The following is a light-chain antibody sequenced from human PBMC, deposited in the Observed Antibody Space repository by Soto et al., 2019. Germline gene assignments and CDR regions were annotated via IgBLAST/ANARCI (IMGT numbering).Light chain of an antibody. V-gene: IGKV1-39*01. CDR3: QQGFSAPPWT. CDR2: DAS. J-gene: IGKJ1*01. Sequence: DLQMTQSPSSLSASVGDRITITCRSSQSINNYLNWYQQRPGKAPKVIIYDASSLQSGDPSRLSGSGSGTDFALTISSLQPEDFATYYCQQGFSAPPWTFGQGTKVEI. CDR1: QSINNY.